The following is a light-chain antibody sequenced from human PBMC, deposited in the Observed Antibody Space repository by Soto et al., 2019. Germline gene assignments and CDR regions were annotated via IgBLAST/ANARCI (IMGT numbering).Light chain of an antibody. CDR1: SSNIGSNT. CDR2: SYN. J-gene: IGLJ1*01. CDR3: AAWDDSLNGYV. Sequence: QSVLTQPPSASGTPGQRVTISCSGSSSNIGSNTVNWYQQLPGTAPKLLIYSYNQRPSGVPDRFSGSKSVTPASLAISGLQSEDEADYYCAAWDDSLNGYVFGTGTKVTVL. V-gene: IGLV1-44*01.